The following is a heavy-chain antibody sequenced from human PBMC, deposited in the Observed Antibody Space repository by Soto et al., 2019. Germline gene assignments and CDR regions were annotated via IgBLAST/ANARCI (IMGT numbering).Heavy chain of an antibody. CDR3: TAMAGIDY. J-gene: IGHJ4*02. CDR2: IRTKTNNYAT. V-gene: IGHV3-73*02. D-gene: IGHD6-19*01. CDR1: GFTFSGSG. Sequence: EVQLVESGGGLVQPGGSLKLSCAASGFTFSGSGIHWVRQSSGKGLEWVGRIRTKTNNYATAYAASVKGRFTISRDDSKNMSYLQMNSLTTEDTDVYYCTAMAGIDYWGQGTLVTVSS.